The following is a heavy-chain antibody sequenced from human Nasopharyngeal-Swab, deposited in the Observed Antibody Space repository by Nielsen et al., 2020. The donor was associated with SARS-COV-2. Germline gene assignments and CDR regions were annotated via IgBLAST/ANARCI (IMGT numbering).Heavy chain of an antibody. Sequence: GESLKISCAASGFTFSNYEMNWVRQAPGKGLELVSYIGGGGSPIYYADSVKGRFTISRDNAEKSLYLQMSSLRAEDTAVYYCVKASRAWSWGQGTLLTVSS. CDR3: VKASRAWS. V-gene: IGHV3-48*03. CDR1: GFTFSNYE. D-gene: IGHD2-8*02. J-gene: IGHJ5*02. CDR2: IGGGGSPI.